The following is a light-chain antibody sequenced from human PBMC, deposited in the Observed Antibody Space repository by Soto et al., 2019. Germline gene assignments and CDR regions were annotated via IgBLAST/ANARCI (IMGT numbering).Light chain of an antibody. J-gene: IGKJ1*01. CDR2: GAS. V-gene: IGKV3-20*01. CDR3: QQYCSSPWT. CDR1: QSVRSSY. Sequence: EIVLTQSPGTLSLSPGERATLSCRASQSVRSSYLAWYQQKPGQAPRLLIYGASSRATGIPDRFSGSGSGTDFTLTIIKLEPEDFAVYYCQQYCSSPWTAGQGTKVEIK.